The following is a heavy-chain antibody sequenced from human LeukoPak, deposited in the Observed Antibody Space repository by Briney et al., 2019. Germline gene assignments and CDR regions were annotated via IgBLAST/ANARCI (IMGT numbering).Heavy chain of an antibody. CDR2: ISAYNGNT. CDR1: GYTFTSYG. J-gene: IGHJ5*02. Sequence: ALVKVSCTASGYTFTSYGISWVRQAPGQGLEWMGWISAYNGNTNYAQKLQGRVTMTTDTSTSTAYMELRSLRSDDTAVYYCARGGGRKAAAGTFDPWGQGTLVTVSS. D-gene: IGHD6-13*01. CDR3: ARGGGRKAAAGTFDP. V-gene: IGHV1-18*01.